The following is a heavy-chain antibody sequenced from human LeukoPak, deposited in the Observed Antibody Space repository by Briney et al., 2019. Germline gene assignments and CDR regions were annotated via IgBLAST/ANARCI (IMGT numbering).Heavy chain of an antibody. CDR1: GYTFTGYY. CDR3: ARDLGLTMVRGVRPYNWFDP. D-gene: IGHD3-10*01. CDR2: INPNSGGT. V-gene: IGHV1-2*06. J-gene: IGHJ5*02. Sequence: ASVKVSCKASGYTFTGYYMHWVRQVPGQGLEWMGRINPNSGGTNYAQKFQGRVTMTRDTSISTAYMELSRLRSDDTAVYYCARDLGLTMVRGVRPYNWFDPWGQGTLVTVSS.